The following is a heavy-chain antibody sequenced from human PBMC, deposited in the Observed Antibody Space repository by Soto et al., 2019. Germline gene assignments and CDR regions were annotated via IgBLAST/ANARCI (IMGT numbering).Heavy chain of an antibody. CDR3: VNYTRCDGASYRLDY. CDR2: ISRDGSTT. CDR1: GFTFSSYW. V-gene: IGHV3-74*01. D-gene: IGHD3-16*02. Sequence: GGSLRLSCAASGFTFSSYWMHWVRQAPGKGLEWVSRISRDGSTTYYADSVKGRFSISRDNAKNTLYLQMNSLRAEDTAVYYCVNYTRCDGASYRLDYWGQGALVTVSS. J-gene: IGHJ4*02.